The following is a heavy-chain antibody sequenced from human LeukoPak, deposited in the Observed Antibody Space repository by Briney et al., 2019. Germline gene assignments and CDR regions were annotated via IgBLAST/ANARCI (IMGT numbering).Heavy chain of an antibody. V-gene: IGHV4-59*01. Sequence: SETLSLTCTVSGGSISSYYWSWIRQPPGKGLEWIGYIYYSGSTNYNPSLKSRVTISVDTSKNQFSLKLSSVTAADTAVYYCARSYDSSGYYYPWWYWGQGTLVTVSS. D-gene: IGHD3-22*01. J-gene: IGHJ4*02. CDR3: ARSYDSSGYYYPWWY. CDR1: GGSISSYY. CDR2: IYYSGST.